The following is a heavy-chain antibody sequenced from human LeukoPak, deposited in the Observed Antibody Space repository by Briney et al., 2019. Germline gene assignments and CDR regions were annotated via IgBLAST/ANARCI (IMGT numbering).Heavy chain of an antibody. CDR2: ISKDGSNK. CDR3: AQGGSSSSWYGWFDP. D-gene: IGHD6-13*01. V-gene: IGHV3-30*18. CDR1: GFTFSSYW. J-gene: IGHJ5*02. Sequence: GGSLRLSCAASGFTFSSYWMSWVRQAPGHGLEWVAGISKDGSNKYYAASVKGRLTISRDNSKNTLYLQMNSLRAEDTAVYYCAQGGSSSSWYGWFDPWGQGTLVTVSS.